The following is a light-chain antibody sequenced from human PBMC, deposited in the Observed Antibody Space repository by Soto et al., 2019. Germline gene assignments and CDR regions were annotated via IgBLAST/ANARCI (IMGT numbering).Light chain of an antibody. CDR1: SSNIGSNY. CDR2: RNN. J-gene: IGLJ1*01. Sequence: QSVLTQPPSASVTPGQSVTISCSGSSSNIGSNYVYWYQQLPGTAPKLLIYRNNQRPSGVPDRFSGSKSGTSASLAISGLRSEDEADYYCAAWDDSLSAFYVFGTGTKVTVL. CDR3: AAWDDSLSAFYV. V-gene: IGLV1-47*01.